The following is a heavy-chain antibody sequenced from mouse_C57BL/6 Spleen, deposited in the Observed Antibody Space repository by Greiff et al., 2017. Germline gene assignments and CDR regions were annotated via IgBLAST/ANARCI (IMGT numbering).Heavy chain of an antibody. CDR3: ARVIYYGSPYAMDY. Sequence: EVKLQQSGPELVKPGASVKISCKASGYSFTDYNMNWVKQSNGKSLEWIGVINPNYGTTSYNQKFKGKATLTVDQSSSTAYMQLNSLTSEDSAVYCGARVIYYGSPYAMDYWGQGTSVTVSS. D-gene: IGHD1-1*01. V-gene: IGHV1-39*01. CDR1: GYSFTDYN. J-gene: IGHJ4*01. CDR2: INPNYGTT.